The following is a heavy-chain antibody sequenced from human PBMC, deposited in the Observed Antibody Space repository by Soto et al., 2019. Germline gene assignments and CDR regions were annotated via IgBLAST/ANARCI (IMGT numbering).Heavy chain of an antibody. Sequence: PGGSLRLSCAASGFTFSSYGMHWVRQAPGKGLEWVAVISYDGSNKYYADSVKGRFTISRDNSKNTLYLQMNSLRAEDTAVYYCAKARPDLVVVPAHRNFYYYGMDLWGQRTTVTVSS. CDR3: AKARPDLVVVPAHRNFYYYGMDL. CDR2: ISYDGSNK. V-gene: IGHV3-30*18. CDR1: GFTFSSYG. J-gene: IGHJ6*02. D-gene: IGHD2-2*01.